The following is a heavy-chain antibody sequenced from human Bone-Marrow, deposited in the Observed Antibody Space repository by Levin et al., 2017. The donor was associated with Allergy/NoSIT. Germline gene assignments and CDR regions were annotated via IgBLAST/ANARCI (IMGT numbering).Heavy chain of an antibody. CDR1: GGSISSSNW. CDR2: ISQSGST. V-gene: IGHV4-4*02. D-gene: IGHD1-26*01. Sequence: SETLSLTCAVSGGSISSSNWWSWVRQPPGKELQWIGEISQSGSTNYNPSLKSRVSLSIDKSNNQFSLKLSSVTAADTAVYYCARDGSFNYYGMDVWGQGITVTVSS. J-gene: IGHJ6*02. CDR3: ARDGSFNYYGMDV.